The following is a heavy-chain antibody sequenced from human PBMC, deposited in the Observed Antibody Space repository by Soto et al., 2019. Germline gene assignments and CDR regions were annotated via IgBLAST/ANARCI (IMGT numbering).Heavy chain of an antibody. CDR1: GGTFSSYA. V-gene: IGHV1-69*06. Sequence: SVKVSCKASGGTFSSYAISWVRQAPGQGLEWMGGIIPIFGTANYAQKFQGRVTITADKSTSTAYMELSSLRSEDTAVYYCARERARVQGPNYYYYYGMDVWGQGTTVTVSS. J-gene: IGHJ6*02. D-gene: IGHD1-1*01. CDR3: ARERARVQGPNYYYYYGMDV. CDR2: IIPIFGTA.